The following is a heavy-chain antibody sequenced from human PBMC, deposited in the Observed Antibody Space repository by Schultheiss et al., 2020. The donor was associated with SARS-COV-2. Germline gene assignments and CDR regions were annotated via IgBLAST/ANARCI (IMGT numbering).Heavy chain of an antibody. V-gene: IGHV3-9*01. CDR3: ARGSYNWNDNWFDP. D-gene: IGHD1-20*01. CDR1: GFTFSSYA. Sequence: GGSLRLSCSASGFTFSSYAMHWVRQAPGKGLEWVSGISWNSGSIGYADSVKGRFTISRDNAKNSLYLQMNSLRAEDTAVYYCARGSYNWNDNWFDPWGQGTLVTVSS. J-gene: IGHJ5*02. CDR2: ISWNSGSI.